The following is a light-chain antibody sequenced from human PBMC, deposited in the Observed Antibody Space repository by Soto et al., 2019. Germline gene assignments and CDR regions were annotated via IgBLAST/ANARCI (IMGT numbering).Light chain of an antibody. Sequence: VLTPTPSSSGSPGQSVAISCTGTSSDVGGYNYVSWYQQHPGKAPKLMIYEVNKRPSGVPDRFSGSKSGNTASLTVSGLQAEDEADYYCSSYAGSSNVFGTGTKVTVL. CDR2: EVN. CDR3: SSYAGSSNV. CDR1: SSDVGGYNY. J-gene: IGLJ1*01. V-gene: IGLV2-8*01.